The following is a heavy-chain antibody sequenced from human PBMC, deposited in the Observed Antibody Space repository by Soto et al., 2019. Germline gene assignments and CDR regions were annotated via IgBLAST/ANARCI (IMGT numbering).Heavy chain of an antibody. CDR2: IYYSGST. D-gene: IGHD5-12*01. V-gene: IGHV4-59*08. CDR1: GCSISSYY. Sequence: PSETLSLTCTVSGCSISSYYWSWIRQPPGKGLEWIGYIYYSGSTNYNPSLKGRVTISVDTSKNQFSLKLSSVTAADTAVYYCASNSPSGYDYWGQGTLVTVSS. CDR3: ASNSPSGYDY. J-gene: IGHJ4*02.